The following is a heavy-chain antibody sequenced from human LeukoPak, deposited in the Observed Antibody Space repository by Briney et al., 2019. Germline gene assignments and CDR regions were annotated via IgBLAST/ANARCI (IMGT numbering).Heavy chain of an antibody. CDR2: IYYSGST. Sequence: PSETLSLTCTVSGGSISSYYWSSIRQPPGKGLEWIGYIYYSGSTNYNPSLKSRVTISVDTSKNQFSLKLSSVTAADTAVYYCARGHDILTGVTPIWGQGTMVTVSS. J-gene: IGHJ3*02. D-gene: IGHD3-9*01. CDR3: ARGHDILTGVTPI. V-gene: IGHV4-59*01. CDR1: GGSISSYY.